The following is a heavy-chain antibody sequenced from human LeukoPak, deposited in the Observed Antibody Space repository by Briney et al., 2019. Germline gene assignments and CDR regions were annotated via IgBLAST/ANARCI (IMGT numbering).Heavy chain of an antibody. CDR2: IYSGGST. V-gene: IGHV3-66*02. Sequence: PGGSLRLSCAASEFSVGSNYMTWVRQAPGKGLEWVSLIYSGGSTYYADSVKGRFTISRDNSKNTLYLQMNSLRAEDTAVYYCAKDHDYVWGSYHDHYYFDYWGQGTLVTASS. D-gene: IGHD3-16*02. J-gene: IGHJ4*02. CDR1: EFSVGSNY. CDR3: AKDHDYVWGSYHDHYYFDY.